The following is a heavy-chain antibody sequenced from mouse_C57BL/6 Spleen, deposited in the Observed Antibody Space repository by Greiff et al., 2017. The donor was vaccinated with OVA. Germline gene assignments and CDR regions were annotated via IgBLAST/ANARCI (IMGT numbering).Heavy chain of an antibody. CDR3: ARYEGYPGY. CDR1: GYTFTDYY. J-gene: IGHJ2*01. Sequence: EVQLQQSGPELVKPGASVKISCKASGYTFTDYYMNWVKQSHGKSLEWIGDINPNNGGTSYNQKFKGKATLTVDKSSSTAYMELRSLTSEDSAVYYCARYEGYPGYWGQGTTLTVSS. D-gene: IGHD2-3*01. CDR2: INPNNGGT. V-gene: IGHV1-26*01.